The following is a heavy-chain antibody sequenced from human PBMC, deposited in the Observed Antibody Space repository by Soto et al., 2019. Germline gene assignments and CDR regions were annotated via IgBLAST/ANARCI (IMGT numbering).Heavy chain of an antibody. V-gene: IGHV3-23*01. D-gene: IGHD5-12*01. CDR2: LSRGGGST. CDR3: ARDGQYRTHGFDI. J-gene: IGHJ3*02. CDR1: GFTYSSHG. Sequence: GGSLRLSCAASGFTYSSHGMSWVRQAPGKGLEWIAGLSRGGGSTYYADSVKGRFTISRDNSKNTLDLIMNSLRVEDTALYYSARDGQYRTHGFDIWRQGTMDPVSS.